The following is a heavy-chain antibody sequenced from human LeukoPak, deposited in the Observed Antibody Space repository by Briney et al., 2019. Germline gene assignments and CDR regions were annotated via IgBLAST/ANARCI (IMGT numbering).Heavy chain of an antibody. CDR1: GFTFSSYA. D-gene: IGHD2-8*01. CDR2: ISGSGGST. J-gene: IGHJ4*02. Sequence: GGSLRLSCAASGFTFSSYAMSWVRQAPGKGLEWVSTISGSGGSTYYADSVKGRFTISRDNTKNTMYLKMNSLRAEDTAVYYCAKRQAYGPDYCTYAVCSPFDYWGQGTLVTVSS. V-gene: IGHV3-23*01. CDR3: AKRQAYGPDYCTYAVCSPFDY.